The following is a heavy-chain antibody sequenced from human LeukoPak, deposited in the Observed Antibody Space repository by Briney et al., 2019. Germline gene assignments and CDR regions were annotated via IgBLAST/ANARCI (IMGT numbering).Heavy chain of an antibody. CDR3: ALRVGAKGPFDY. V-gene: IGHV3-23*01. CDR2: ISGSGGST. Sequence: GGSLRLSCAASGFTFSSYGMHWVRQAPGKGLEWVSAISGSGGSTYYADSVKGRFTISRDNSKNTLYLQMNSLRAEDTAVYYCALRVGAKGPFDYWGQGTLVTVSS. CDR1: GFTFSSYG. J-gene: IGHJ4*02. D-gene: IGHD1-26*01.